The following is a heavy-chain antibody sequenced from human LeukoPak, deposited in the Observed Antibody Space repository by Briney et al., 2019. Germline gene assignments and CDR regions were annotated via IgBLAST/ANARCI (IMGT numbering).Heavy chain of an antibody. CDR3: VRDRGYSNFDY. CDR1: GFTFSNYW. J-gene: IGHJ4*02. V-gene: IGHV3-7*01. D-gene: IGHD4-11*01. Sequence: PGGSLRLSCAASGFTFSNYWMSWVRQAPGKGLEGVANMKEDGGEINYVDSVTGRFTISRDNARGSLYLQMNSLSAEDTAVYYCVRDRGYSNFDYWGQGSLVTVSS. CDR2: MKEDGGEI.